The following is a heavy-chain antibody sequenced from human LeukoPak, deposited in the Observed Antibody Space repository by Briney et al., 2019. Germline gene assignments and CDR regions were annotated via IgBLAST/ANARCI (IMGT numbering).Heavy chain of an antibody. V-gene: IGHV4-34*01. CDR3: ARDLVVPAAYWFDP. J-gene: IGHJ5*02. Sequence: SETLSLTCAVYGGSFSGYYWSWIRQPPGKGLEWIGEINHSGSTNYSPSLKSRVTISVDTSKNQFSLKPSSVTAADTAVYYCARDLVVPAAYWFDPWGQGTLVTVSS. D-gene: IGHD2-2*01. CDR1: GGSFSGYY. CDR2: INHSGST.